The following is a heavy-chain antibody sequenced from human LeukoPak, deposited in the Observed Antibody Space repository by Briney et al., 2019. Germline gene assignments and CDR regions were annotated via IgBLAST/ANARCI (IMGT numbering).Heavy chain of an antibody. CDR2: IGSSGGSA. CDR3: ARGIESYGDYGY. Sequence: PGGSLRLSCAASGFTFTSYAMSWVRQAPGKGLEWVSTIGSSGGSAYYADSVKGRFTISRANSKNTLYLQMNTLRAEDTAVYYCARGIESYGDYGYWGQGILVTVSS. V-gene: IGHV3-23*01. D-gene: IGHD4-17*01. CDR1: GFTFTSYA. J-gene: IGHJ4*02.